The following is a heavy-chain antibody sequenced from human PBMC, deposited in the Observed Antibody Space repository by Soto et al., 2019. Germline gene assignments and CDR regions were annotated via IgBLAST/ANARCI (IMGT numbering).Heavy chain of an antibody. J-gene: IGHJ4*02. D-gene: IGHD3-9*01. V-gene: IGHV1-3*01. Sequence: GASVKVSCKASGYTFTSYAMHWVRQAPGQRLEWMGWINAGNGNTKYSQKFQGRVTITRDTSASTAYMELSSLRSEDTAVYYCAKDRGLTGYYHDYWGQGTLVTVSS. CDR2: INAGNGNT. CDR1: GYTFTSYA. CDR3: AKDRGLTGYYHDY.